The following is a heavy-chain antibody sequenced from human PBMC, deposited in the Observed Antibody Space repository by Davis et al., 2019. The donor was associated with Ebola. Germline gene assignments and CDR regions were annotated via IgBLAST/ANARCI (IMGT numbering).Heavy chain of an antibody. Sequence: PGGSLRLSCAASGFTFSSYSMNWVRQAPGKGLEWVSSISSSSSYIYYADSVKGRFTISRDNAKNSLYLQMNSLRAEDTAVYYCAREEMATIGYYFDYWGQGTLVTVSS. CDR3: AREEMATIGYYFDY. CDR1: GFTFSSYS. V-gene: IGHV3-21*01. J-gene: IGHJ4*02. D-gene: IGHD5-24*01. CDR2: ISSSSSYI.